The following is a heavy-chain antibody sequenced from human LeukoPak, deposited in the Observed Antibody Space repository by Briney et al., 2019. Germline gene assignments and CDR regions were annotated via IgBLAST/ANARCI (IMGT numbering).Heavy chain of an antibody. CDR1: GGSISSYY. CDR2: IYYSGST. D-gene: IGHD3-22*01. CDR3: ARGSSGYYWSGSFDY. V-gene: IGHV4-59*01. J-gene: IGHJ4*02. Sequence: PSETLSLTCTVSGGSISSYYWSWIRQPPGKGLEWIGYIYYSGSTNYNPSLKSRVTISVDTSKNQFSLKLSSVTAADTAVYYCARGSSGYYWSGSFDYWGQGTLVTVSS.